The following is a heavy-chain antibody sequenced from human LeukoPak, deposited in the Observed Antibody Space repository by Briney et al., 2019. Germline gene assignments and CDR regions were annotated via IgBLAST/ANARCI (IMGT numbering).Heavy chain of an antibody. D-gene: IGHD3-22*01. CDR2: IIPIFGTA. V-gene: IGHV1-69*01. Sequence: ASVKVSCKASGGTFSSYAISWVRQAPGQGLEWMGGIIPIFGTANYAQKFQGRVTITADESTSTAYMELSSLRSDDTAVYYCARSPHYYDSSGPIDYWGQGTLVTVSS. CDR1: GGTFSSYA. CDR3: ARSPHYYDSSGPIDY. J-gene: IGHJ4*02.